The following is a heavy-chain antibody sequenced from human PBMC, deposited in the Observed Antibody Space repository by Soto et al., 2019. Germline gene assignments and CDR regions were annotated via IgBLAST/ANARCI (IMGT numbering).Heavy chain of an antibody. J-gene: IGHJ5*02. V-gene: IGHV4-38-2*02. Sequence: PSETLSLTCVVSGYSISSGYYWVWMRQPQGKGLEWIGTIFHTGRSYYNSALQSRVTMSVDTSKNEFSLDLRSVTAADTAIYYCAREMGHCTSTNCYGSFGPWGQGTLVTVSS. CDR3: AREMGHCTSTNCYGSFGP. CDR1: GYSISSGYY. D-gene: IGHD2-2*01. CDR2: IFHTGRS.